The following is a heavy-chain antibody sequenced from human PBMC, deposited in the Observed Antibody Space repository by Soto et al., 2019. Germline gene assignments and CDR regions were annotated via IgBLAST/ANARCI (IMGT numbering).Heavy chain of an antibody. CDR1: GGSFSGYY. CDR2: INHSGST. Sequence: QVQLQQWGAGLLKPSETLSLTCAVYGGSFSGYYWSWIRQPPGKGLEWIGEINHSGSTNYNPSLKSRVTISVDTSKNQFSLKLSFVTAADTAVYYCARWGGYSGYDWGGGQGTLVTVSS. V-gene: IGHV4-34*01. J-gene: IGHJ4*02. D-gene: IGHD5-12*01. CDR3: ARWGGYSGYDWG.